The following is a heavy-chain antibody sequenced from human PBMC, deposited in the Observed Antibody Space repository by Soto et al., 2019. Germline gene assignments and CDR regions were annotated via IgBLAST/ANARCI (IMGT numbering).Heavy chain of an antibody. CDR2: IYYSGST. CDR1: GGSISSSSYY. J-gene: IGHJ4*02. CDR3: ARRPTLGKLEYSSSWFDY. V-gene: IGHV4-39*01. Sequence: SETLSLTCTVSGGSISSSSYYWGWIRQPPGKGLEWIGSIYYSGSTYYNPSLKSRVTISVDTSKNQFSLKLSSVTAADTAVYYCARRPTLGKLEYSSSWFDYWGQGTLVTVSS. D-gene: IGHD6-13*01.